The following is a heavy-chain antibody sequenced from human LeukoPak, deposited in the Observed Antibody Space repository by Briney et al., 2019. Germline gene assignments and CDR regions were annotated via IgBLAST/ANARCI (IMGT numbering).Heavy chain of an antibody. Sequence: SETLSLTCTVSGGSISSSNYFWGWVRQPPGKGLEWIGTISYSGTTHDNPSLKSRVIISVDTSKKQFSLRLSSVTAADTAAYYCARDGWELNAFDIWGQGTMVTVSS. D-gene: IGHD1-26*01. CDR2: ISYSGTT. J-gene: IGHJ3*02. CDR1: GGSISSSNYF. CDR3: ARDGWELNAFDI. V-gene: IGHV4-39*07.